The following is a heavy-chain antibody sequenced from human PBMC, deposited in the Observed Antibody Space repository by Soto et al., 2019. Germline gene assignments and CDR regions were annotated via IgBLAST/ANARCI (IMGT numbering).Heavy chain of an antibody. CDR1: GFTFSDYY. J-gene: IGHJ6*02. CDR2: ISSSGSTI. CDR3: ARDNPFWSGSIWKNYYYGMDV. V-gene: IGHV3-11*01. Sequence: PGGSLRLSCAASGFTFSDYYMSWIRQAPGKGLEWVSYISSSGSTIYYADSVKGRFTISRDTAKNSLYLQMNRLRAEDTAVYYCARDNPFWSGSIWKNYYYGMDVWGQGTTVTVSS. D-gene: IGHD3-3*01.